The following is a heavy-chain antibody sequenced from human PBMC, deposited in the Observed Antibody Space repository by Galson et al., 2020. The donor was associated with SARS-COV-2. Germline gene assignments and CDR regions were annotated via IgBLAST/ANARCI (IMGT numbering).Heavy chain of an antibody. Sequence: ASVKVSCKVSGYTLTELSMHWVRQAPGKGLEWMGGFDPEDGETIYAQKFQGRVTMTEDTSTDTAYMELSSLRSEDTAVYYCATDQGWDSGSYHPVGRYYYYGMDVWGQGTTVTVSS. D-gene: IGHD3-10*01. V-gene: IGHV1-24*01. J-gene: IGHJ6*02. CDR1: GYTLTELS. CDR3: ATDQGWDSGSYHPVGRYYYYGMDV. CDR2: FDPEDGET.